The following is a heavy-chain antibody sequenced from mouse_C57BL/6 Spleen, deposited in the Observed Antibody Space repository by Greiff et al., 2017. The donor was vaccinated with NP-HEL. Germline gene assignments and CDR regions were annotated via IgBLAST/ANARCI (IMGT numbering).Heavy chain of an antibody. D-gene: IGHD2-4*01. CDR3: AYDYDGRLCDY. Sequence: QVQLQQPGTELVKPGASVKLSCKASGYTFTSYWMHWVKQRPGQGLEWIGVIDPSDSYTNYNQKFKGKATLTVDTSSSTAYMQLSSLTSEDSAVYYCAYDYDGRLCDYWGQGTTLTVSS. CDR1: GYTFTSYW. CDR2: IDPSDSYT. V-gene: IGHV1-69*02. J-gene: IGHJ2*01.